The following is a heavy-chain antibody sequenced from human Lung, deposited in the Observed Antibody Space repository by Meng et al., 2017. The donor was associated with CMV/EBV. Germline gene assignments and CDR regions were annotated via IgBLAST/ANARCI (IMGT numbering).Heavy chain of an antibody. CDR3: AKEIQGEDCGYYFDI. D-gene: IGHD6-25*01. J-gene: IGHJ4*02. Sequence: SLKISCAASGFTFDDYAMHWVRQSPGKGLEWVSGISWNSATIGYAGSVKGRFTISRDNAKNSLYLQMNSLRAEDTALYYCAKEIQGEDCGYYFDIWGQGTLVTVSS. CDR2: ISWNSATI. V-gene: IGHV3-9*01. CDR1: GFTFDDYA.